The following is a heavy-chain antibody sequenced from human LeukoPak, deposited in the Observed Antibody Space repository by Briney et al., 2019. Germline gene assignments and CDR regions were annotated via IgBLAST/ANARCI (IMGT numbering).Heavy chain of an antibody. CDR2: INAGNGNT. CDR1: GYTFTSYA. V-gene: IGHV1-3*01. J-gene: IGHJ3*02. D-gene: IGHD3-22*01. Sequence: GASVKVSCKASGYTFTSYAMHWVRQAPGQRLEWMGWINAGNGNTKYSQKFQGRVTITRDTSISTAYMELSSLRSEDTAVYYCASDSSGYYQGAFDIWGQGTMVTVSS. CDR3: ASDSSGYYQGAFDI.